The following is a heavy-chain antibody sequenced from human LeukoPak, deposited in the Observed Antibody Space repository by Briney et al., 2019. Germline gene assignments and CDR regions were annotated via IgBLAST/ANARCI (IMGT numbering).Heavy chain of an antibody. Sequence: SETLSLTCTVSGGSISSYYWSWIRQPAGKGLEWIGRIYTSGSTYYNPSLKSRVTISVDTSKNQFSLKLSSVTAADTAVYYCARDPSGIAAAGTNDYWGQGTLVTVSS. J-gene: IGHJ4*02. D-gene: IGHD6-13*01. CDR1: GGSISSYY. V-gene: IGHV4-4*07. CDR2: IYTSGST. CDR3: ARDPSGIAAAGTNDY.